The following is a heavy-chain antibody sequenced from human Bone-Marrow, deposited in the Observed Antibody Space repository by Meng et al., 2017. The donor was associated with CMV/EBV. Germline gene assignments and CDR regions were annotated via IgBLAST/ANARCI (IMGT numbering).Heavy chain of an antibody. D-gene: IGHD3-3*01. CDR1: GFTFDDYT. J-gene: IGHJ6*02. CDR3: ARENQNRTYYDFWSGYFGEGSYYGMDV. CDR2: ISWDGAST. Sequence: GESLKISCAASGFTFDDYTMHWVRQAPGKGLKWVSLISWDGASTYYADSVKGRFTISRDNAKNSLYLQMNSLRAEDTAVYYCARENQNRTYYDFWSGYFGEGSYYGMDVWGQGTTVTVSS. V-gene: IGHV3-43*01.